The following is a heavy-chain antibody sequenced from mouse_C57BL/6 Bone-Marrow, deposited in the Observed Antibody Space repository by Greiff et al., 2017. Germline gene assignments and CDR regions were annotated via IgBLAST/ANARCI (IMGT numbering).Heavy chain of an antibody. V-gene: IGHV1-50*01. J-gene: IGHJ3*01. CDR1: GYTFTSYW. Sequence: VQLQQPGAELVKPGASVKLSCKASGYTFTSYWMQWVKQRPGQGLEWIGEIDPSDSYTNYNQKFKGKATLTVDTSSSTAYMQLSSLTSEDSAVYYCARGAYWGQWTLVTVSA. CDR3: ARGAY. CDR2: IDPSDSYT.